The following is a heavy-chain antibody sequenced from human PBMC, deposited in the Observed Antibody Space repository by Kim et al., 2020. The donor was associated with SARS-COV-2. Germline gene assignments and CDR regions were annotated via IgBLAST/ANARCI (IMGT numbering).Heavy chain of an antibody. CDR1: GGSFSGYY. V-gene: IGHV4-34*01. CDR3: ARGFLHCIAVAGAGCWFDP. D-gene: IGHD6-19*01. Sequence: SETLSLTCAVYGGSFSGYYWSWIRQPPGKGLEWIGEINHSGSTNYNPSLKSRVTISVDTSKNQFSLKLSSVTAADTAVYYCARGFLHCIAVAGAGCWFDPWGQGTLVTVSS. CDR2: INHSGST. J-gene: IGHJ5*02.